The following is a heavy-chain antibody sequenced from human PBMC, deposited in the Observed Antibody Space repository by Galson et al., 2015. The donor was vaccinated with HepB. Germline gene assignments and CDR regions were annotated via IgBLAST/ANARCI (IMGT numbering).Heavy chain of an antibody. Sequence: SVKVSCKASGGTFSSYTISWVRQAPGQGLEWMGRIIPILGIANYAQKFQGRVTITADKSTSTAYMELSSLRSEDTAVYYCAYSHPTNYDFWSGYYFGGGPTYHKKEYYYGMDAWGQGTTVTVSS. CDR2: IIPILGIA. CDR1: GGTFSSYT. J-gene: IGHJ6*02. V-gene: IGHV1-69*02. D-gene: IGHD3-3*01. CDR3: AYSHPTNYDFWSGYYFGGGPTYHKKEYYYGMDA.